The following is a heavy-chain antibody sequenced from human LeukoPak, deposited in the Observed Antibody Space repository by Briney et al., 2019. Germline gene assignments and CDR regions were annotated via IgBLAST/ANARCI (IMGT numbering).Heavy chain of an antibody. CDR3: AKGQIWFGEYDAFDI. CDR2: TTYDGSKK. V-gene: IGHV3-30*18. CDR1: GFTVNSNY. J-gene: IGHJ3*02. Sequence: GGSLRLSCAASGFTVNSNYMSWVRQAPGKGLEWVALTTYDGSKKYYADSVKGRFTISRDNSKDTVYLQMNSLRVEDTAVYYCAKGQIWFGEYDAFDIWGQGTLVTVSS. D-gene: IGHD3-10*01.